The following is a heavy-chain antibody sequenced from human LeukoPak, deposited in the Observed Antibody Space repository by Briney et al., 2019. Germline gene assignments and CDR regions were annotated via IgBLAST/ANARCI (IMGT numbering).Heavy chain of an antibody. D-gene: IGHD3-22*01. CDR3: ARDRSPEHYYDSSHWDYYYGMDV. J-gene: IGHJ6*02. V-gene: IGHV4-59*01. Sequence: SETLSLTCTVSGGSISNYYWSWIRQPPGKGLEWIGYIYYSGSTNYNPSLKSRVTISVDTSKNQFSLKLSSVTAADTAVYYCARDRSPEHYYDSSHWDYYYGMDVWGQGTTVTVSS. CDR2: IYYSGST. CDR1: GGSISNYY.